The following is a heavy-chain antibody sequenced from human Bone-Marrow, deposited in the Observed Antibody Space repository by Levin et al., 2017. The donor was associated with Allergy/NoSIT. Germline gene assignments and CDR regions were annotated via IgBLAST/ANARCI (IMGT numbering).Heavy chain of an antibody. J-gene: IGHJ4*02. V-gene: IGHV1-8*01. CDR1: GYTFTSFD. Sequence: GASVKVSCKTSGYTFTSFDINWVRQATGQGLEWMGWMYPNSDNAGYAQKFQGRVTMTRNTSISTAYMELSSLRSEDTAIYYCARGELGSGYLFDYWGQGTLVTVSP. CDR2: MYPNSDNA. D-gene: IGHD5-12*01. CDR3: ARGELGSGYLFDY.